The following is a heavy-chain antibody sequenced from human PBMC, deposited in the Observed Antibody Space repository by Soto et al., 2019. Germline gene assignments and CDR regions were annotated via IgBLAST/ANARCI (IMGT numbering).Heavy chain of an antibody. CDR3: ASPKIALYNWFSP. CDR1: GWSFSNYY. V-gene: IGHV4-39*01. D-gene: IGHD3-3*02. CDR2: IYYSGST. J-gene: IGHJ5*02. Sequence: PSETLSLTCAVYGWSFSNYYWSWIRQPPGKGLEWIGSIYYSGSTYYNPSLKSRVTISVDTSKNQFSLKLSSVTAADTAVYYCASPKIALYNWFSPCGQGTLVTVSS.